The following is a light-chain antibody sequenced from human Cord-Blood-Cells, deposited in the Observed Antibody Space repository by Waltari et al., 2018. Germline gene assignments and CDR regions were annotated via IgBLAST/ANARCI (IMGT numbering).Light chain of an antibody. Sequence: HSMPTQPPPASGPRRQPVTLPASGRRSSLARNYLYWYQQLPGTAPKLLIYRNNQRPSGVPDRFSGSKSGTSASLAISGLRSEDEADYYCAAWDDSLSGRVFGGGTKLTVL. CDR2: RNN. CDR1: RSSLARNY. J-gene: IGLJ3*02. V-gene: IGLV1-47*01. CDR3: AAWDDSLSGRV.